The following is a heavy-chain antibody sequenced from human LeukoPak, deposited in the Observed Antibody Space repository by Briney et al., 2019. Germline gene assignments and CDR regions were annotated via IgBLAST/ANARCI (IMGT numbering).Heavy chain of an antibody. CDR3: ARVSHSGYYYGMDV. D-gene: IGHD1-26*01. Sequence: SETLSLTCSVSGGSISSDGYYWSWIRQHPGKGLEWIGYIYHSGSTYYNPSLKSRVSTSIDTSKNQFSLNLSSVTAADTAVYYCARVSHSGYYYGMDVWGQGTTVTVSS. CDR1: GGSISSDGYY. V-gene: IGHV4-31*03. CDR2: IYHSGST. J-gene: IGHJ6*02.